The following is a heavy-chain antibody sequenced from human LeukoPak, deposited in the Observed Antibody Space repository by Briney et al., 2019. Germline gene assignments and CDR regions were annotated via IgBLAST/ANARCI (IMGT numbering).Heavy chain of an antibody. CDR3: ARLQLAAAGTSEWFDP. V-gene: IGHV4-59*08. J-gene: IGHJ5*02. CDR1: GGSISSYY. CDR2: IYYSGST. D-gene: IGHD6-13*01. Sequence: SETLSLTCTVSGGSISSYYWSWIRQPPGKGLEWIGYIYYSGSTNYNPSLKSRVTISVDTSKNQFSLKLSSVTAADTAVYYCARLQLAAAGTSEWFDPWGQGTLVTVSS.